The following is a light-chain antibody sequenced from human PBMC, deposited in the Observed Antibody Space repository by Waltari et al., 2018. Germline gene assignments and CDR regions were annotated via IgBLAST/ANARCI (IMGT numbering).Light chain of an antibody. V-gene: IGKV1-5*03. CDR3: QHYNSYWA. Sequence: IQMTQSPSTLSAFVGESVTITCRASQSISTWLAWYQQKPGKAPKVLIYKASSLESGVPSRFSGSGSGTEFTLTISSLQPDDFATYYCQHYNSYWAFGQGTKVEIK. CDR1: QSISTW. CDR2: KAS. J-gene: IGKJ1*01.